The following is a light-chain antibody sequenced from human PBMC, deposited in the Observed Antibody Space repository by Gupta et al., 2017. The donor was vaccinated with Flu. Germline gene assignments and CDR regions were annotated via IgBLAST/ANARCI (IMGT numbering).Light chain of an antibody. CDR2: EGS. V-gene: IGLV2-23*01. CDR1: SSDVGRYNL. J-gene: IGLJ1*01. Sequence: IPISGTGTSSDVGRYNLGSWYQQDPGKAPKLIIYEGSRRPSGVSNRFSGSKSGNTASLTSSGLQAEDEADYYCGAYAGSDVYVVGTGTKVTVL. CDR3: GAYAGSDVYV.